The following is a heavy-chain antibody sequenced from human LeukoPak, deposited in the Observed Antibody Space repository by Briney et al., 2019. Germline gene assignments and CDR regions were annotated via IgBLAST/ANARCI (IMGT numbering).Heavy chain of an antibody. D-gene: IGHD3-10*01. CDR3: TRDYYGSVH. CDR2: IKSKTDGGTT. V-gene: IGHV3-15*01. Sequence: PGGSLRLSCAASGFTFSSAWMSWVRQAPGKGLEWVGRIKSKTDGGTTDYAAPVKGRFTISRDDSKSIAYLQMNSLKTEDTAVYYCTRDYYGSVHWGQGTLVTVSS. J-gene: IGHJ4*02. CDR1: GFTFSSAW.